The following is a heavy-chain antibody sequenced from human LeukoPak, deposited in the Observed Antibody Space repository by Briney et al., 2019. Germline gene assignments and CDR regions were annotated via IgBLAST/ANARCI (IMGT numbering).Heavy chain of an antibody. D-gene: IGHD6-13*01. Sequence: PGGSLRLSCAASGFTFSSYGMHWVRQAPGKGLEWVAVIWYDGSNKYYADSVKGRFTISRDNSKNTLSLQMTTLRPDDTAVYYCVRDATVGAAYFDFWGQGALVAVS. J-gene: IGHJ4*02. V-gene: IGHV3-33*01. CDR1: GFTFSSYG. CDR3: VRDATVGAAYFDF. CDR2: IWYDGSNK.